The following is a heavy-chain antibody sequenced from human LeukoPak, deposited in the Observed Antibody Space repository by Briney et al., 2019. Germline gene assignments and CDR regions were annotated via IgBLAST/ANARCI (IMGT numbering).Heavy chain of an antibody. Sequence: GESLKISCEGSGYSFTSYRIGWVRQMPGKGPEWMGIIYPGDSDTRYSPSFQGQVTISADKSISTAYLQWSSLKASDTAMYYCARWGEGPYGFRYYYYMDVWGKGTTVTISS. CDR2: IYPGDSDT. J-gene: IGHJ6*03. V-gene: IGHV5-51*01. CDR3: ARWGEGPYGFRYYYYMDV. D-gene: IGHD3-10*01. CDR1: GYSFTSYR.